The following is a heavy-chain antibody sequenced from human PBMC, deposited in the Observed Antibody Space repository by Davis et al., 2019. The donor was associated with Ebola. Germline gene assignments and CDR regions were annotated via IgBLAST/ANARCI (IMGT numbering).Heavy chain of an antibody. CDR1: GFTFSSYG. V-gene: IGHV3-33*01. D-gene: IGHD3-10*01. J-gene: IGHJ4*02. Sequence: GESLKISCAASGFTFSSYGMHWVRQAPGKGLEWVAVIWYDGSNKYYAVSVKGRFTISRDNAKNSLYLQMNSLRDEDTAVYYCARDRAQGFGDLPYWGQGTLVTVSS. CDR2: IWYDGSNK. CDR3: ARDRAQGFGDLPY.